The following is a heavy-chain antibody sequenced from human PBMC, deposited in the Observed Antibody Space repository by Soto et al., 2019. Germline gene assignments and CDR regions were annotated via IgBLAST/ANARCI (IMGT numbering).Heavy chain of an antibody. Sequence: PGGSLRLSCAASGFTFSSYAMSWVRQAPGKGLEWVSAISGSGGSTYYADSVKGRFTISRDNSKNTLYLQMNSLRAEDTAVYYCAKEDCSGGSCHKYYFDYWGQGTLVTVSS. J-gene: IGHJ4*02. CDR1: GFTFSSYA. D-gene: IGHD2-15*01. CDR3: AKEDCSGGSCHKYYFDY. V-gene: IGHV3-23*01. CDR2: ISGSGGST.